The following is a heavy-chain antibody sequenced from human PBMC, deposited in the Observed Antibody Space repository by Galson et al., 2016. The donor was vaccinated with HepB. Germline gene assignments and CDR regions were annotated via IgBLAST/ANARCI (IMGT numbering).Heavy chain of an antibody. CDR1: GFTFTDHY. V-gene: IGHV3-23*01. CDR2: ISANGRKT. J-gene: IGHJ4*02. CDR3: AKAAFPAPDIVATGTADH. D-gene: IGHD5-12*01. Sequence: SLRLSCAASGFTFTDHYIEWVRQAPGKGLEWVSGISANGRKTFYADSVRGRFSISRDNSKNILYLQMNSLTAEATAVYYCAKAAFPAPDIVATGTADHWGRGTLVTVSS.